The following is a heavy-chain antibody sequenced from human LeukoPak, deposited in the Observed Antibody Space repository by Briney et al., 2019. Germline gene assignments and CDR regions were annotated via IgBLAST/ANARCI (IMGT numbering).Heavy chain of an antibody. J-gene: IGHJ4*02. V-gene: IGHV3-48*03. D-gene: IGHD6-6*01. CDR3: ARDTPNYSSSADY. CDR1: GFTFRNYE. CDR2: ISSAGSNM. Sequence: GGSLRLPCAASGFTFRNYEMNWVRQAPGKGLEWISYISSAGSNMYYADFVKGRFTVSRDNAKNSLFLQMNSLRAEDTAVYYCARDTPNYSSSADYWGQGTLVTVSS.